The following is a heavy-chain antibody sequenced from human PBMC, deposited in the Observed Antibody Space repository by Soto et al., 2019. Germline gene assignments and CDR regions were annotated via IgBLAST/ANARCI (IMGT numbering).Heavy chain of an antibody. D-gene: IGHD2-2*01. V-gene: IGHV4-61*08. Sequence: SETLSLTCTVSGCSIRSGDYYWSWIRQPPGKGLEWIGYIYYSGSTNYNPSLKSRVTISVDTSKNQFSLKLSSVTAADTAVYYCASSAVYDAFDIWGQGTMVTVSS. J-gene: IGHJ3*02. CDR2: IYYSGST. CDR1: GCSIRSGDYY. CDR3: ASSAVYDAFDI.